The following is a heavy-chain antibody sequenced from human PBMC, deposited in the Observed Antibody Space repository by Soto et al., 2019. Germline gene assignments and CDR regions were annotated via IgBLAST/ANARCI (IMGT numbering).Heavy chain of an antibody. CDR2: IIPIFGTA. Sequence: GASVKVSCKASGGTFSSYAISWVRQAPGQGLEWMGGIIPIFGTANYAQKFQGRVTITADESTSTAYMELSSLRSEDTAVYYCASYLRNGGGHYYYGMDVWGQGTTVTVSS. D-gene: IGHD2-8*01. J-gene: IGHJ6*02. CDR1: GGTFSSYA. V-gene: IGHV1-69*13. CDR3: ASYLRNGGGHYYYGMDV.